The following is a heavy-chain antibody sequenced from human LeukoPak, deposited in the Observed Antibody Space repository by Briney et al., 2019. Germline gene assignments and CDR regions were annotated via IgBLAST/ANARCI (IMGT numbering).Heavy chain of an antibody. CDR2: IYPGDSDT. D-gene: IGHD2-21*02. V-gene: IGHV5-51*01. CDR3: ARIYCGGDCYSGAFDI. J-gene: IGHJ3*02. Sequence: GESLKISCKGSGYSFTSYWIGWVRQMPGKGLEWMGIIYPGDSDTRYSPSFQGQVTISADKSISTAYLQWSSLKASDTAMYYCARIYCGGDCYSGAFDIRGQGTMVTVSS. CDR1: GYSFTSYW.